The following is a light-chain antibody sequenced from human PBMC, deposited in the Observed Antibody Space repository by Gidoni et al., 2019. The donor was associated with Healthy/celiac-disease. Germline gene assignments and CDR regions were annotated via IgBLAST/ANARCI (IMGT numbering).Light chain of an antibody. CDR3: QQYDNPPLT. Sequence: IQMTQSPSSLSPAVGARVTITCQASQAISNYLNWYQQKPGKAPKLLLYDASNLETGSPTSCSGSGSGTDFTFTISSQQPEVIATYYCQQYDNPPLTFXGXTKVXIK. CDR1: QAISNY. J-gene: IGKJ4*01. V-gene: IGKV1-33*01. CDR2: DAS.